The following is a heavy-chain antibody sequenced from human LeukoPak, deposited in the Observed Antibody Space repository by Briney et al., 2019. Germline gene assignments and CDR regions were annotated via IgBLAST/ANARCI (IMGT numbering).Heavy chain of an antibody. CDR3: ARGSSGWYYDY. V-gene: IGHV3-21*04. D-gene: IGHD6-19*01. CDR1: GFTFSTYS. Sequence: PGGSLRLSCAASGFTFSTYSMNWVRQAPGKGLEWVSSISTSSSYIYYADSVKGRFTISRDNAKNSLYLQMNSLRAEDTAVYYCARGSSGWYYDYWGQGTLVTVSS. J-gene: IGHJ4*02. CDR2: ISTSSSYI.